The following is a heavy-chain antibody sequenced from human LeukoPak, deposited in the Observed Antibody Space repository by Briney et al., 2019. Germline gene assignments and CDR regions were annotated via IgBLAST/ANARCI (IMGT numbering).Heavy chain of an antibody. J-gene: IGHJ5*02. Sequence: SETLSLTCAVYGGSFSGYYWSWIRQPPGKGLEWIGEINHSGSTNYNPSLKSRVTISVDTSKNQFSLKLSSVTAADTAVYYCARGLFSGSWYIAYSDENWFDPWGQGTLVTVSS. CDR2: INHSGST. CDR3: ARGLFSGSWYIAYSDENWFDP. V-gene: IGHV4-34*01. CDR1: GGSFSGYY. D-gene: IGHD6-13*01.